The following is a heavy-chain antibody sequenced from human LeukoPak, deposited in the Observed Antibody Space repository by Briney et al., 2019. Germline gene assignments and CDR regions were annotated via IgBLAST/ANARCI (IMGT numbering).Heavy chain of an antibody. CDR1: GFTFSSYA. Sequence: GGSLRLSCAASGFTFSSYAMHWVRQAPGKGLEYVSGISSNGGSAYYAKSVKGRFTISRDDSKNTLNFQMGSLRAEDMAVYYCARGQVDTTMIIGGWFDHWGQGTLVIVSS. CDR3: ARGQVDTTMIIGGWFDH. V-gene: IGHV3-64*01. D-gene: IGHD5-18*01. J-gene: IGHJ5*02. CDR2: ISSNGGSA.